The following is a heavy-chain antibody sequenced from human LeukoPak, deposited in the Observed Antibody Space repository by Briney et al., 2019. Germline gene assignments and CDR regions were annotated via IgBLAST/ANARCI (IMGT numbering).Heavy chain of an antibody. D-gene: IGHD3-16*01. CDR2: TYYRSQWYN. V-gene: IGHV6-1*01. CDR1: GDSVSSNSAA. Sequence: SQTLSLTFAISGDSVSSNSAAWNWIRQSPSRGLEWLGRTYYRSQWYNEYEPSVRSRIIITTDTSANHVSLQLNSVTPEDTAAYYCTRELGGFDHWGQGTLVTVSS. CDR3: TRELGGFDH. J-gene: IGHJ4*02.